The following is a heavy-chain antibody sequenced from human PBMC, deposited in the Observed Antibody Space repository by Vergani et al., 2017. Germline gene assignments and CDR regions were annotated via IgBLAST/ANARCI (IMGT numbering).Heavy chain of an antibody. V-gene: IGHV4-59*01. J-gene: IGHJ4*02. Sequence: QVQLQESGPGLVKPSETLSLTCTVSGGSLSSYYWSWIRQPPGKGLEWIGYIYYSGSTNYNPSLKSRVTISVDTSKNQFSLKLSSVTAADTAVYYCARESSSIAARPVWGQGTLVTVSS. D-gene: IGHD6-6*01. CDR2: IYYSGST. CDR3: ARESSSIAARPV. CDR1: GGSLSSYY.